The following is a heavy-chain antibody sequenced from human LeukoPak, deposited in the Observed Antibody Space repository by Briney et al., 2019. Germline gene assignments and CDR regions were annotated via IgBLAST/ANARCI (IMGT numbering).Heavy chain of an antibody. V-gene: IGHV3-23*01. CDR2: ISNSGGST. Sequence: GGSLRLSCAASGFTFSSYAMNWVRQAPGKGLEWVSAISNSGGSTYYADSVKGRFTISRDNSNNTLYLQMKSLRTEDTAVYYCAKRVIIRDYFDSWGQGTLVTVSS. CDR1: GFTFSSYA. J-gene: IGHJ4*02. CDR3: AKRVIIRDYFDS. D-gene: IGHD3-22*01.